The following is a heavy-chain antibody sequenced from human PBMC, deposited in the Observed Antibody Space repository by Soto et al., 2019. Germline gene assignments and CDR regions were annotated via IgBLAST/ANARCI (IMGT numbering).Heavy chain of an antibody. V-gene: IGHV3-30*03. CDR2: ISFDGTNK. Sequence: GGSLRLSCAASGFTFSSFGIHWVRQAPGKGLEWVAVISFDGTNKFYADSVKGRFTISRDNSKSTLYLQVDSLRPEDAAVYYCARDPKTSGGQHWAFNYFDSWGQGTLVTVSS. D-gene: IGHD7-27*01. CDR1: GFTFSSFG. J-gene: IGHJ4*02. CDR3: ARDPKTSGGQHWAFNYFDS.